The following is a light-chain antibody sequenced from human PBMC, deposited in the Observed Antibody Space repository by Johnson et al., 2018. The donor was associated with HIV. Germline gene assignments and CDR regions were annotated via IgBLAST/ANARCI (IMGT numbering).Light chain of an antibody. CDR3: GTWDSSLSAGYV. V-gene: IGLV1-51*02. J-gene: IGLJ1*01. CDR1: SSNIGNNY. Sequence: QSVLTQPPSVSAAPGQKVTISCSGSSSNIGNNYVSWYQQLPGTAPKLLIYENNKRPSGIPDRFSGSKSGTSGTLGITALQTGDEADYYCGTWDSSLSAGYVFGTGTKVTVL. CDR2: ENN.